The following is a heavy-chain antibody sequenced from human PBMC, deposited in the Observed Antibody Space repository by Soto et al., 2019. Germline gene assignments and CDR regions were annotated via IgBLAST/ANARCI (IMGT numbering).Heavy chain of an antibody. J-gene: IGHJ6*02. CDR3: ARDNWNGAYYGLDV. Sequence: EAQLLESGGGLVQPGASMTLSCVASHFAFNIDAMTWVRQAPGKGLEWVSSMSGSGSSIYYADSVKGRFTITRDKSKKTLYLQMKSLRAEDTAVYWCARDNWNGAYYGLDVWGQGTTVTVS. V-gene: IGHV3-23*01. CDR2: MSGSGSSI. D-gene: IGHD1-20*01. CDR1: HFAFNIDA.